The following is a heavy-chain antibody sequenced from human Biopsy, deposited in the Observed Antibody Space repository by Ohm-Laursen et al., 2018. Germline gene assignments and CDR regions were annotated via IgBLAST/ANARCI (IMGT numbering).Heavy chain of an antibody. CDR1: EGTFSNYG. V-gene: IGHV1-69*06. CDR3: ATKLTGYFHH. J-gene: IGHJ1*01. Sequence: SVKVSCKAPEGTFSNYGVNWVRQAPGQGLEWLGGNIPILGTGNYAQKFQDRVTVAADTSTSTATMELRSMRSDDTAVYYCATKLTGYFHHWGQGTLVIVSS. D-gene: IGHD3-9*01. CDR2: NIPILGTG.